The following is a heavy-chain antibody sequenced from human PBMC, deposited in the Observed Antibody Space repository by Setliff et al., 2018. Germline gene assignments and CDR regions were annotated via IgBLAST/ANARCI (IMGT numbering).Heavy chain of an antibody. CDR3: ARSGGGYDFWSGYLVSHYYYYYYMDV. CDR1: GYTFTSYD. CDR2: MNPNSGNT. D-gene: IGHD3-3*01. V-gene: IGHV1-8*03. J-gene: IGHJ6*03. Sequence: ASVKVSCKASGYTFTSYDINWVRQATGQGLEWMGWMNPNSGNTGYAQKFQGRVTITRNTSISTAYMELSSLRSEDTAVYYCARSGGGYDFWSGYLVSHYYYYYYMDVWGKGATVTVSS.